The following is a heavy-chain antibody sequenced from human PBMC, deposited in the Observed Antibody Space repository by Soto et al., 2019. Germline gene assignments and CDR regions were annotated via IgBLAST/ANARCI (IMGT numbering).Heavy chain of an antibody. D-gene: IGHD6-13*01. Sequence: ASVKVSCKASGYTFTSYGISWVRQAPGQGLEWMGWISAYNGNTNYAQKLQGRVTMTTDTSTSTAYMELRSLRSDDTAVYYCARVGSSWFYYYYGMDVWGQGTTVTVSS. J-gene: IGHJ6*02. V-gene: IGHV1-18*01. CDR2: ISAYNGNT. CDR3: ARVGSSWFYYYYGMDV. CDR1: GYTFTSYG.